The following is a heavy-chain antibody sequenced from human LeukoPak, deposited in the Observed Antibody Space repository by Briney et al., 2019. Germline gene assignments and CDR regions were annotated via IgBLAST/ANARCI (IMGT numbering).Heavy chain of an antibody. CDR3: ARDSRQLSIDY. Sequence: SETLSLTCTVSGGSVSSGSYYWSWIRQPPGEGLEWSGYIYYSGSTNYHPSLKSRVAISVDTSKNQFSLKLSSVTAADTAVYYGARDSRQLSIDYWGQGTLVTVSS. J-gene: IGHJ4*02. CDR2: IYYSGST. D-gene: IGHD6-13*01. CDR1: GGSVSSGSYY. V-gene: IGHV4-61*01.